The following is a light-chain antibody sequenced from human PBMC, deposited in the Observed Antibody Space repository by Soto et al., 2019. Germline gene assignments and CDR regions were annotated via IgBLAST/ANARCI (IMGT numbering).Light chain of an antibody. CDR3: QQRSIRPYT. J-gene: IGKJ2*01. CDR2: DTS. CDR1: QSVTSF. Sequence: IVLPQSPAPLSLSPGERATLSCRASQSVTSFLAWYQQKPGQAPRLLIYDTSNRAAGIPTRFSGSGSGTDFTLTISSLEPEDFAVYHCQQRSIRPYTFGQGTKLEIK. V-gene: IGKV3-11*01.